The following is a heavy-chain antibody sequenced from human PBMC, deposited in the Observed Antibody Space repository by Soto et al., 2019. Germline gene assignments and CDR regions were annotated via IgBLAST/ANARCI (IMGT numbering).Heavy chain of an antibody. CDR1: NFSISSGYY. CDR2: IYRSGTT. J-gene: IGHJ4*02. Sequence: SETLSLTCVVSNFSISSGYYWGWIRQSPGKGLEWIASIYRSGTTSYNPSLKSRVTISVDPSKNQFSLMLTAVTAADTAIYYCARTHSGSYYSVFNYWGRGSLVTVSS. D-gene: IGHD1-26*01. CDR3: ARTHSGSYYSVFNY. V-gene: IGHV4-38-2*01.